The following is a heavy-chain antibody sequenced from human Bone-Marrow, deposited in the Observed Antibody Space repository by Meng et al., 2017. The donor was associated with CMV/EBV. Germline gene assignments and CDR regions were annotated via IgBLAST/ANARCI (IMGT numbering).Heavy chain of an antibody. Sequence: GESLKISCAASGFTVSSKYMSWVRQAPGKGLEWVSVIYSGGTTYYADSVKGRFTISRDNFKNTVYLQMNSLRAVDTAIYYCARGVWAGVPLEYLQHWGQGTLVTVSS. CDR1: GFTVSSKY. CDR2: IYSGGTT. D-gene: IGHD2-8*01. V-gene: IGHV3-53*01. CDR3: ARGVWAGVPLEYLQH. J-gene: IGHJ1*01.